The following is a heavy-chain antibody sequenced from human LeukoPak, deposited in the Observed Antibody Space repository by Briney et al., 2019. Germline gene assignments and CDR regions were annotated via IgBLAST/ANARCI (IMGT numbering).Heavy chain of an antibody. CDR2: IRIKANGYAT. CDR3: SRINPSTWSYYDALDI. CDR1: GFTFSGYA. Sequence: GGSLRLSCAASGFTFSGYAMQWVRQASGKGLEWVGRIRIKANGYATAYAASVKGRFTISRDDSKNTAYLQMNSLKTEDTAVYYCSRINPSTWSYYDALDIWGQGTMVTVSS. J-gene: IGHJ3*02. D-gene: IGHD1-26*01. V-gene: IGHV3-73*01.